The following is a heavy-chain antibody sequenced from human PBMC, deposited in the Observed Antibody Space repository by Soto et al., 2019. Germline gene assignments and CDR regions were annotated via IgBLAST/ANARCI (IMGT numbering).Heavy chain of an antibody. V-gene: IGHV3-23*01. J-gene: IGHJ6*02. D-gene: IGHD6-6*01. CDR1: GFTFSSYA. Sequence: PGGSLRLSCAAPGFTFSSYAMSWVRQAPGKGLEWVSAISGSGGSTYYADSVKGRFTISRDNSKNTLYLQMNSLRAEDTAVYYCAKDLVGVPYGMDVWRQGTTVTVSS. CDR2: ISGSGGST. CDR3: AKDLVGVPYGMDV.